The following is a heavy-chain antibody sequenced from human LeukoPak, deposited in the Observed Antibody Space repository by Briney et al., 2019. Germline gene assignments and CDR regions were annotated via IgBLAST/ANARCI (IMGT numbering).Heavy chain of an antibody. Sequence: ASVKVSCKASGYTFMSYGISWVRQAPGQGLEWMGWISGYNGNTNYAQKLEGRVTMTTDTSTSTAYMELRSLRSDDTAVYYCAGGYSVYAFDIWGQGTVVTVSS. V-gene: IGHV1-18*01. D-gene: IGHD2-15*01. CDR1: GYTFMSYG. CDR2: ISGYNGNT. CDR3: AGGYSVYAFDI. J-gene: IGHJ3*02.